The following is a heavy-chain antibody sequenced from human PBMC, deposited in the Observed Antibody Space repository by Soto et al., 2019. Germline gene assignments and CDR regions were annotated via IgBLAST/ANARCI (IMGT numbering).Heavy chain of an antibody. J-gene: IGHJ4*02. CDR2: INGVTGNI. V-gene: IGHV3-21*01. Sequence: GGSLRLSCAASGFHLSLYSMNWVRQAPGKGLEWVSSINGVTGNIYYADSVKGRFTISRDNANNSLYLQMNSLRAEDTAVYYCARELYGGNSEVGYWGRGTLVTVSS. D-gene: IGHD4-17*01. CDR1: GFHLSLYS. CDR3: ARELYGGNSEVGY.